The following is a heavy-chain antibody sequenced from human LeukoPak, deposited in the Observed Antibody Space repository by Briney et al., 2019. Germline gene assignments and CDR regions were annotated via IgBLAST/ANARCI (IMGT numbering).Heavy chain of an antibody. CDR2: ISWNSGSI. V-gene: IGHV3-9*03. CDR3: AAAYDFWSGLHY. J-gene: IGHJ4*02. Sequence: PGGSLRLSCAASGFTFDDYAMHWVRQAPGKGLEWVSGISWNSGSIGYADSVKGRFTISRDNAKNSLYLQMNSLRAEDMALYYCAAAYDFWSGLHYSGQGTLVTVSS. D-gene: IGHD3-3*01. CDR1: GFTFDDYA.